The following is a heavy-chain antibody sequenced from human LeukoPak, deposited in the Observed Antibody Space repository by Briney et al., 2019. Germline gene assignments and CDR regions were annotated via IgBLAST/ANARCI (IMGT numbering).Heavy chain of an antibody. CDR3: ARGADDGVGFDY. CDR2: IYHSGTT. D-gene: IGHD3-10*01. J-gene: IGHJ4*02. Sequence: SETLSLTCTVSGGFICSYYWSWLRQPPGKGLEWIGYIYHSGTTNYNPSLKSRVTISVDTSKNQFSLKLNSVTAADTAVYYCARGADDGVGFDYWGQGTLVTVSS. CDR1: GGFICSYY. V-gene: IGHV4-59*01.